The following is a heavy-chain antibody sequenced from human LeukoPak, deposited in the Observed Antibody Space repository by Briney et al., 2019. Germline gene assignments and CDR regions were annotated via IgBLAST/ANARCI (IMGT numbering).Heavy chain of an antibody. CDR2: VGIDSGNT. CDR3: ARDYKYAFDN. D-gene: IGHD5-24*01. CDR1: GFPFSDNS. J-gene: IGHJ4*02. V-gene: IGHV3-48*01. Sequence: GGSLRLSCAASGFPFSDNSMNWVRQAPGKGLGWISYVGIDSGNTYYADSVKGRFTISADKAKNSLVLQMNSLSVEDTAVYYCARDYKYAFDNWGQGTLVTVSS.